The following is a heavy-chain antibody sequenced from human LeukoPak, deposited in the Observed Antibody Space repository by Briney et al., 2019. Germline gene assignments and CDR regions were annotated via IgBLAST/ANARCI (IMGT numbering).Heavy chain of an antibody. CDR3: ARDRINYDILTGYWYFDL. CDR1: GFTFSSYA. J-gene: IGHJ2*01. Sequence: GGTLRLSCAASGFTFSSYAMHWVRQAPGKGLEWVAVISYDGSNKYYADSVKGRFTFSRDNSKNTLYLQMNSLRAEDTAVYYCARDRINYDILTGYWYFDLWGRGTLVTVSS. D-gene: IGHD3-9*01. V-gene: IGHV3-30-3*01. CDR2: ISYDGSNK.